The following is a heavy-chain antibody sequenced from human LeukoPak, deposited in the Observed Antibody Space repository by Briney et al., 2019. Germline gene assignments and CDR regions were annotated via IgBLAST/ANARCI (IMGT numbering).Heavy chain of an antibody. Sequence: SETLSLTCTVSGGSISSSSYYWSWIRQPAGKGLESIGHISTSGSTNYNPSLKSRVTMSVDTSKNQFSLKLSSVTAADTAVYYCAKDWGAATFGGVIAIHYYYYMDVWGKGTTVTVSS. D-gene: IGHD3-16*01. CDR2: ISTSGST. CDR1: GGSISSSSYY. CDR3: AKDWGAATFGGVIAIHYYYYMDV. V-gene: IGHV4-61*09. J-gene: IGHJ6*03.